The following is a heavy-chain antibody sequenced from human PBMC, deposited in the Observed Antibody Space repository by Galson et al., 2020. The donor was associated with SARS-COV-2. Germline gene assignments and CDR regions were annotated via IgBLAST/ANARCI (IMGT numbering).Heavy chain of an antibody. J-gene: IGHJ4*02. CDR2: ITPTGTV. CDR3: ARGQRQLNMVLMIVSSVAFYFDS. V-gene: IGHV4-34*01. Sequence: WIRQPPGKGLEWIGEITPTGTVHYSPSLKSRIPISAATSKHQFSLRLTSVTAADTAVYFCARGQRQLNMVLMIVSSVAFYFDSWGQGTLVTVSS. D-gene: IGHD2-8*01.